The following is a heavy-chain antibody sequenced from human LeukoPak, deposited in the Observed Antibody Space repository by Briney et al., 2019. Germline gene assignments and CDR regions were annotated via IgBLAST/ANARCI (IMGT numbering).Heavy chain of an antibody. V-gene: IGHV3-23*01. D-gene: IGHD6-13*01. CDR1: GFTFSSYA. Sequence: GGSLRLSCAASGFTFSSYAVSWVRQAPGKGLEWVSGISGSGGNTYYADSVKGRFTISRDNAKNSLYLQMNSLRAEDTAVYYCARGPGRSSFDYRGQGALVTVSS. CDR2: ISGSGGNT. CDR3: ARGPGRSSFDY. J-gene: IGHJ4*02.